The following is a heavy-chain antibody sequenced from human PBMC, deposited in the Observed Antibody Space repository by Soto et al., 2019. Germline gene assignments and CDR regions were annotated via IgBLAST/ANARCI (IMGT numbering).Heavy chain of an antibody. CDR1: GYTFTSYG. CDR2: ISAYNGNT. Sequence: ASVKVSFKASGYTFTSYGISWVRQAPGQGLEWMGWISAYNGNTNYAQKLQGRVTMTTDTSTSTAYMELRSLRSDDTAVYYCARQLAVTTTLGSWGQGTLVTVSS. CDR3: ARQLAVTTTLGS. V-gene: IGHV1-18*04. J-gene: IGHJ5*02. D-gene: IGHD4-17*01.